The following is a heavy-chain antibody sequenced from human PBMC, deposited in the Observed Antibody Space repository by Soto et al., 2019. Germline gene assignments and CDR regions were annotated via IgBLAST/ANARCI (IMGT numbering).Heavy chain of an antibody. D-gene: IGHD6-6*01. Sequence: PGGSLRLSCTASGFTFSDHGMHWVRQAPGKGLEWVASISGSVGSTFYADSVKGRFTISRDNYLNTLDLQMNSLRAEDTAVYYCAKDPTIASRTFDSWGQGALVTVSS. J-gene: IGHJ4*02. CDR1: GFTFSDHG. CDR3: AKDPTIASRTFDS. CDR2: ISGSVGST. V-gene: IGHV3-23*01.